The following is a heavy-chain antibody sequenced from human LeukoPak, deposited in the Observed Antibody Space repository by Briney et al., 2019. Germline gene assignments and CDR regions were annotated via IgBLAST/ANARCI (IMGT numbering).Heavy chain of an antibody. CDR1: GFTFSSYS. J-gene: IGHJ6*02. CDR3: ARDIAAAGTLLIYYYGMDV. V-gene: IGHV3-21*01. Sequence: GGSLRLSCAASGFTFSSYSMNWVRQAPGKGLEWVSSISSSSSYIYYADSVKGRFTISRDNAKNSLYLQMNSLRAEDTAVHYCARDIAAAGTLLIYYYGMDVWGQGTTVTVSS. CDR2: ISSSSSYI. D-gene: IGHD6-13*01.